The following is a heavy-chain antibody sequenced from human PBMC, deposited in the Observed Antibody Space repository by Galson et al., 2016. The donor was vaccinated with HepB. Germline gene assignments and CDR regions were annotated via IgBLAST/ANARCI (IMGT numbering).Heavy chain of an antibody. D-gene: IGHD3-10*01. CDR2: IWFDGSNS. J-gene: IGHJ4*02. Sequence: SLRLSCAASGFTFNTYAMHWVRQAPGKGLEWVAFIWFDGSNSYYADSVKGRFTISRDNSKNPLYLQMSSLRAEDTAVYYCATEPPGSGYYLDNWGQGTLVTVSS. CDR1: GFTFNTYA. CDR3: ATEPPGSGYYLDN. V-gene: IGHV3-33*01.